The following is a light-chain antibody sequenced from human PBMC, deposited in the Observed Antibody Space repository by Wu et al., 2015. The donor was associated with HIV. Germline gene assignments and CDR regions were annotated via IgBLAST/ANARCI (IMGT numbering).Light chain of an antibody. V-gene: IGKV3-11*01. Sequence: EIVLTQSPATLSLSPGERATLSCRASQRVSNYLAWYQQKLGQAPRLLIHGASIRATGIPARFSGSGSGTDFTLTISSLEPEDFAVYYCQQRSNWRTFGQGTKVEIK. CDR1: QRVSNY. CDR2: GAS. J-gene: IGKJ1*01. CDR3: QQRSNWRT.